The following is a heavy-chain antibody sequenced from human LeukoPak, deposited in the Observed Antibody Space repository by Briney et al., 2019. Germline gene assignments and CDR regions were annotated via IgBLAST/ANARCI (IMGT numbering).Heavy chain of an antibody. D-gene: IGHD2-2*02. V-gene: IGHV4-59*01. CDR2: IYYSGST. J-gene: IGHJ5*02. CDR1: GGSISSYY. Sequence: SETLSLTCTVSGGSISSYYWSWIRQPPGKGLEWIGYIYYSGSTNYNPSLKSRVTISVDTSKNQFSLKLSSVTAADTAVYYCARNRNRYCSSTSCYKSSNWFDPWGQGTLVTVSS. CDR3: ARNRNRYCSSTSCYKSSNWFDP.